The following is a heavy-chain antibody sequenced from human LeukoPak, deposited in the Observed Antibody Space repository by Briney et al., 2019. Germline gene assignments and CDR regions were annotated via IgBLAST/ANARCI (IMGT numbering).Heavy chain of an antibody. CDR3: ARAAGAAGGQYFDY. D-gene: IGHD6-13*01. J-gene: IGHJ4*02. CDR1: AGSISGYY. CDR2: IYTNGDT. V-gene: IGHV4-4*07. Sequence: RPSETLSLTCTVSAGSISGYYWSWIRQPAWQGLEWIGRIYTNGDTRYNPSLKSRVTMSVDTSKNQVSLKLRPVTAADTAVYYCARAAGAAGGQYFDYWGQGTLVTVSS.